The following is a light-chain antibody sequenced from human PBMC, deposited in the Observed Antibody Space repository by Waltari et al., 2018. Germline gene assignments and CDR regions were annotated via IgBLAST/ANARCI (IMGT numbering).Light chain of an antibody. CDR1: ESISTY. Sequence: DIQMTQSPSSLSASVGDTVTLTSRASESISTYLNWYQQRPGKAPRLLISGASNLQGGVPSRFTGSGSRTEFTLTITSLQPEDFATYYCQQSYSARAFGPGTKV. CDR3: QQSYSARA. V-gene: IGKV1-39*01. CDR2: GAS. J-gene: IGKJ1*01.